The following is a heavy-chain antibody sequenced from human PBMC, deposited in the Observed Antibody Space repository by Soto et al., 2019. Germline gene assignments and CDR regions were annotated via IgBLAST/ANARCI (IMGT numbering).Heavy chain of an antibody. J-gene: IGHJ5*02. V-gene: IGHV3-23*01. CDR1: GFTFSSYA. CDR3: ARTGGKDIVVVVAARYNWFDP. D-gene: IGHD2-15*01. CDR2: ISGSGGST. Sequence: EVQLLESGGGLVQPGGSLRLSCAASGFTFSSYAMSWVRQAPGKRLEWVSAISGSGGSTYYADSVKGRFTISRDNSKNTLYLQMNSLRAEDTAVYYCARTGGKDIVVVVAARYNWFDPWGQGTLVTVSS.